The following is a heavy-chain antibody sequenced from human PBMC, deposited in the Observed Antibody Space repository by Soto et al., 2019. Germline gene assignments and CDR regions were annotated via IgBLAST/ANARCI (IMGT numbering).Heavy chain of an antibody. CDR2: VRSKTNNYAT. CDR1: GFAFNDSA. J-gene: IGHJ4*02. Sequence: DVQVVQSGGGLVQLGGSLKLSCAASGFAFNDSAMHWVRQASGKGLEWVARVRSKTNNYATAYPVSVRGRFTVSRDDSMGTTYLQMNSLKTEDTAMYYCTNNFVWGQGVLVTVSS. CDR3: TNNFV. D-gene: IGHD2-15*01. V-gene: IGHV3-73*01.